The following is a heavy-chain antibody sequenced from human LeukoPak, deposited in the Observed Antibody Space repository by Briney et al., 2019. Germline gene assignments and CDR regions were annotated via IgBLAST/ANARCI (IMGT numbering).Heavy chain of an antibody. V-gene: IGHV3-20*04. CDR3: ARDSDYYSSGWSPWDY. J-gene: IGHJ4*02. Sequence: RPGGSLRLSCAASGFTFDDYGMSWVRQAPGKGLEWVSSIQWNDDSTGYADSVKGRFTISRDNAKNSLYLQMKSLRAEDTALYYCARDSDYYSSGWSPWDYWGQGTLVTVSS. CDR2: IQWNDDST. CDR1: GFTFDDYG. D-gene: IGHD6-19*01.